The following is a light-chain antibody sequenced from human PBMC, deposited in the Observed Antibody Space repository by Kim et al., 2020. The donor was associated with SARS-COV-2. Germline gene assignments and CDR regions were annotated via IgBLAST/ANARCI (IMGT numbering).Light chain of an antibody. CDR1: GSDIGSNT. V-gene: IGLV1-44*01. CDR3: ASWDDSLGGWV. Sequence: GQSVALACSGSGSDIGSNTVNWYQQFPGSTPNLLSYSNTQLPSGVPDRFAGSKSGTSASLAITELQSEDEADYYCASWDDSLGGWVFGGGTQLTVL. CDR2: SNT. J-gene: IGLJ3*02.